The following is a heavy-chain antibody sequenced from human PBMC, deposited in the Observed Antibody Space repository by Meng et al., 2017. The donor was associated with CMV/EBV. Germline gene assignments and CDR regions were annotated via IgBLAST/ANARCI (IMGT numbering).Heavy chain of an antibody. CDR2: MNPNSGNT. V-gene: IGHV1-8*01. CDR3: AREYSPRSKADY. D-gene: IGHD2-15*01. CDR1: GYTFTSYD. J-gene: IGHJ4*02. Sequence: ASVKVSCKASGYTFTSYDINWVRQATGQGLEWMGWMNPNSGNTGYAQKFQGRVTMTRNTSISTAYMELSSLRSEDTAVYYCAREYSPRSKADYRGQGTLVTVSS.